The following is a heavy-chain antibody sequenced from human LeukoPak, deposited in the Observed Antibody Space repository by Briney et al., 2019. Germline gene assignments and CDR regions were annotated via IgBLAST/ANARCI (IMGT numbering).Heavy chain of an antibody. CDR1: GYTFTSYG. J-gene: IGHJ6*03. CDR3: ARAYCSGGSCYSFSYYYYMDV. D-gene: IGHD2-15*01. V-gene: IGHV1-18*01. Sequence: GASVKVSCKASGYTFTSYGISWVRQAPGQGLEWMGWISAYNGNTNYAQKLQGRVTMTTDTSTSTAYMERRSLRSEDTAVYYCARAYCSGGSCYSFSYYYYMDVWGKGTTVTVSS. CDR2: ISAYNGNT.